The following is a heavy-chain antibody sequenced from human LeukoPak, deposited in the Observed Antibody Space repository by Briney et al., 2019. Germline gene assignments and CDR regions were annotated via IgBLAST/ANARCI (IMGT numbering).Heavy chain of an antibody. Sequence: GGSLRLSCAASGFTFSSYAMHWVRQAPGKGLEWVAVISYDGSNKYYADSVKGRFTTSRDNAKDSLYLEMNSLRVEDTAVYYCARDAGLRGAIWGRGTLVTVSS. J-gene: IGHJ2*01. CDR3: ARDAGLRGAI. CDR2: ISYDGSNK. V-gene: IGHV3-30*04. CDR1: GFTFSSYA.